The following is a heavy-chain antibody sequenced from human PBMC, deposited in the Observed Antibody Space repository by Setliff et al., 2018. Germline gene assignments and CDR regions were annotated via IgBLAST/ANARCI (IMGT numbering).Heavy chain of an antibody. CDR1: GYNFISYG. CDR2: ISPANGNT. Sequence: ASVKVSCKASGYNFISYGISWVRQAPGQGLEWMGWISPANGNTNYIQRFQDRVTMTIDTSTSTIYMELRSLRSDDTAVYYCARGPPDFVVVPAAAKFDYWGQGTLVT. CDR3: ARGPPDFVVVPAAAKFDY. V-gene: IGHV1-18*01. D-gene: IGHD2-2*01. J-gene: IGHJ4*02.